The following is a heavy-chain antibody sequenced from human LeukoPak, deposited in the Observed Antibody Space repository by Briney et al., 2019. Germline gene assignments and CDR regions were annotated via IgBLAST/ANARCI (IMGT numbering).Heavy chain of an antibody. V-gene: IGHV4-59*08. CDR3: ARRDDFFDY. CDR1: GGSISSYY. D-gene: IGHD2-21*02. Sequence: SETLSLTCTVSGGSISSYYWSWIRQPPGEGLEWIGYIYYSGSTNYNPSLKSRVTISVDTSKNQFSLKLSSVTAADTAVYYCARRDDFFDYWGQGTLVTVSS. J-gene: IGHJ4*02. CDR2: IYYSGST.